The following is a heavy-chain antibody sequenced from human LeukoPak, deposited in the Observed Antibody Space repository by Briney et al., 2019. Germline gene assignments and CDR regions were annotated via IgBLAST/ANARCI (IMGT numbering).Heavy chain of an antibody. D-gene: IGHD3-22*01. J-gene: IGHJ4*02. CDR2: NYHADSDT. CDR3: ARHRRKTMIGTASSRGFDY. CDR1: GYSFTNQW. V-gene: IGHV5-51*01. Sequence: ESPQTPCKASGYSFTNQWIGCVRQMPGKSLEWMGINYHADSDTRYRPSFKGQVTISADKSISTAYLQWSSLKASDTAMYYCARHRRKTMIGTASSRGFDYWGQGTLVTVSS.